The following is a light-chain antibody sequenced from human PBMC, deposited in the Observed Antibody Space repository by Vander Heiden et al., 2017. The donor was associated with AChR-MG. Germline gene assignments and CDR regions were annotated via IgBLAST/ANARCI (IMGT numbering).Light chain of an antibody. V-gene: IGLV2-14*01. CDR2: DVS. J-gene: IGLJ2*01. CDR1: SRDVGGYNY. CDR3: SSYTSSSTLV. Sequence: QSALTQPASVSGSPGQSITIPCTGTSRDVGGYNYVSCYQQHPGKAPRLMIYDVSKRPSGVSNRFSGSKSGNTASLTISGLQAEDEADDYCSSYTSSSTLVFGGGTKLTGL.